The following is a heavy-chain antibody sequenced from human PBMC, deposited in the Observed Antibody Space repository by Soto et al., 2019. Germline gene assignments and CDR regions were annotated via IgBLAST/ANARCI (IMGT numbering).Heavy chain of an antibody. Sequence: QVVLLQSGADVKEPGSSVNISCKTFGDVFSTDTINWVRQAPGQGLLWMGSIIPFLNLSNIEPTVMDRLTITADESTGTASLNLRDLTRDDTAIYFCATWGAQNDHWGQGTLITVSS. J-gene: IGHJ5*02. D-gene: IGHD3-16*01. CDR3: ATWGAQNDH. V-gene: IGHV1-69*09. CDR1: GDVFSTDT. CDR2: IIPFLNLS.